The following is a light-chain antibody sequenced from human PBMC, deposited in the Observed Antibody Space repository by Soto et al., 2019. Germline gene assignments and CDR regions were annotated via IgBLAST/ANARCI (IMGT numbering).Light chain of an antibody. CDR1: SSDIGGYND. CDR3: SADRYGRTGYYV. V-gene: IGLV2-14*01. Sequence: QSALTQPASVSGSRGQSITISCSGTSSDIGGYNDVSWYQLHPGKAPKLMIYEVTNRPSGVANRFSGSKTANTASLTISSRQAADEADDYCSADRYGRTGYYVFGTGTKLTVL. J-gene: IGLJ1*01. CDR2: EVT.